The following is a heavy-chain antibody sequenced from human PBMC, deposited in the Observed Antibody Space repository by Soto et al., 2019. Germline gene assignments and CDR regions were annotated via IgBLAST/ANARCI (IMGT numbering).Heavy chain of an antibody. J-gene: IGHJ6*02. CDR2: IYHSGST. Sequence: PSETLSLTCAVSGGSISSGGYSWSWIRQPPGKGLEWIGYIYHSGSTYYNPSLKSRVTISVDRSKNQFSLKLSSVTAADTAVYYCARRRYGSGSYYGGGMDVWGQGTTVTVSS. V-gene: IGHV4-30-2*01. CDR3: ARRRYGSGSYYGGGMDV. D-gene: IGHD3-10*01. CDR1: GGSISSGGYS.